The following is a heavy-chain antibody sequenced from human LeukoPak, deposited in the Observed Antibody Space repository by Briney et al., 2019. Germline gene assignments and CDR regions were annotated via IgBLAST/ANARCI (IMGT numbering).Heavy chain of an antibody. D-gene: IGHD2-2*01. Sequence: ASVKVSCKPSGYTFTGYYMHWMRQAPGQGLEWMGWINLNSGGTNYAQKFQGRLTITKDTSKNQVVLTMTNMDPVDTATYYCAHRGPGIVVVPAAISWFDPWGQGTLVTVSS. CDR1: GYTFTGYY. CDR3: AHRGPGIVVVPAAISWFDP. V-gene: IGHV1-2*02. CDR2: INLNSGGT. J-gene: IGHJ5*02.